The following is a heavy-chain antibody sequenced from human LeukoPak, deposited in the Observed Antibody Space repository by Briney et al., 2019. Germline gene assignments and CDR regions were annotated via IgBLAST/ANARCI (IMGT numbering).Heavy chain of an antibody. J-gene: IGHJ3*02. D-gene: IGHD4-23*01. CDR3: ASHRSDYGGNSDLRSAEDAFDI. CDR1: GYTFTGYY. Sequence: GASVKVSCKASGYTFTGYYMHWVRQAPGQGLEWMGWINTNTGNPTYAQGFTGRFVFSLDTSVSTAYLQISSLKAEDTAVYYCASHRSDYGGNSDLRSAEDAFDIWGQGTMVTVSS. CDR2: INTNTGNP. V-gene: IGHV7-4-1*02.